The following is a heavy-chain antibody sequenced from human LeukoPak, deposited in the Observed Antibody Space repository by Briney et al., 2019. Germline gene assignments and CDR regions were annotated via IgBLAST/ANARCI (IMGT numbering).Heavy chain of an antibody. D-gene: IGHD6-19*01. CDR1: GFTFSSYG. J-gene: IGHJ4*02. CDR3: ARSIAVAGDYFDY. V-gene: IGHV3-30*03. Sequence: PGGSLRLSCAASGFTFSSYGMHWVRQAPGKGLEWVAVISYDGSNKYYADSVKGRFTISRDNSKNTLYLQMNSLRDEDTAVYYCARSIAVAGDYFDYWGQGTLVTVSS. CDR2: ISYDGSNK.